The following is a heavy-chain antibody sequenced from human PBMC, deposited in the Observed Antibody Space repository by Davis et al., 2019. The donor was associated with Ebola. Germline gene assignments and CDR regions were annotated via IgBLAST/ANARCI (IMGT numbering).Heavy chain of an antibody. CDR3: ARLGGYYYDSSGYYSYNWFDP. J-gene: IGHJ5*02. V-gene: IGHV4-39*01. CDR1: GGSISSSSYY. CDR2: IYYSGST. Sequence: SETLSLTCTVSGGSISSSSYYWSWIRQPPGKGLEWIGSIYYSGSTYYNPSLKSRLTISVDTSKNQFSLKLSSVTAADTAVYYCARLGGYYYDSSGYYSYNWFDPWGQGTLVTVSS. D-gene: IGHD3-22*01.